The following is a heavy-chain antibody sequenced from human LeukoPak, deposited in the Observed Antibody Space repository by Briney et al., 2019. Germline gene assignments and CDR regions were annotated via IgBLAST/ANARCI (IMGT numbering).Heavy chain of an antibody. CDR2: ISGSGGST. J-gene: IGHJ4*02. V-gene: IGHV3-23*01. CDR3: AKGELGWYDY. D-gene: IGHD6-19*01. Sequence: SGGSLRLSCAASGFTFSDFYMTWIRQAPGKGLEWVSAISGSGGSTYYADSVKGRFTISRDNSKNTLYLQMNSLRAEDTAVYYCAKGELGWYDYWGQGTLVTVSS. CDR1: GFTFSDFY.